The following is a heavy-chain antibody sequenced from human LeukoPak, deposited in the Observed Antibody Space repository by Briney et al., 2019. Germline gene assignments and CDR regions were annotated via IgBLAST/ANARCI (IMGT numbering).Heavy chain of an antibody. CDR2: IYTDGST. D-gene: IGHD1-26*01. CDR1: GFIVSSNY. V-gene: IGHV3-53*01. CDR3: ASSGSYRFDY. J-gene: IGHJ4*02. Sequence: GGSLRLSCAASGFIVSSNYMNWVRQAPGKGLEWVSVIYTDGSTYYADSVKGRFTISRDIPRNTVHLQMNSLRAGDTAVYYCASSGSYRFDYWGQGTLVTVSS.